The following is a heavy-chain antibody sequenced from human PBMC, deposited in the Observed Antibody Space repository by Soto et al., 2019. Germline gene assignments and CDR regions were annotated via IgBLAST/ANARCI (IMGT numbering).Heavy chain of an antibody. CDR3: ARAYCSSTSCYCDY. D-gene: IGHD2-2*01. CDR1: GFTFSSYG. CDR2: ISYDGSNK. J-gene: IGHJ4*02. V-gene: IGHV3-30*03. Sequence: QVQLVESGGGVVQPGRSLRLSCAASGFTFSSYGMHWVRQAPGKGLEWVAVISYDGSNKYYADSVKGRFTISRDNSKNTLYLQMNSLRAEDTAVYYCARAYCSSTSCYCDYWGQGTLVTVSS.